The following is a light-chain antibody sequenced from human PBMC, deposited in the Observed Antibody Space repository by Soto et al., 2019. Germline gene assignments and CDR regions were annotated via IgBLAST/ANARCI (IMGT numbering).Light chain of an antibody. Sequence: QSALTQPASVSGSPGQSITISCTGTSSDVGSYDLVSWYQQPPGKAPKLMIYEDTKRPSGISNRFSGSKSGNAASLTISGLQAEDEADYYCCSYAGSGTFVFGTGTKVTVL. CDR1: SSDVGSYDL. V-gene: IGLV2-23*01. J-gene: IGLJ1*01. CDR2: EDT. CDR3: CSYAGSGTFV.